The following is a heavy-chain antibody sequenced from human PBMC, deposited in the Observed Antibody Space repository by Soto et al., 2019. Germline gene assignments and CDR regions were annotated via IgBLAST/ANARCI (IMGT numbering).Heavy chain of an antibody. CDR2: IYWDDDK. CDR3: AHRFDWYYFDY. CDR1: GFSLSTTEVG. J-gene: IGHJ4*02. D-gene: IGHD3-9*01. V-gene: IGHV2-5*02. Sequence: QITLKESGPTLVKPTQTLTLTCTFSGFSLSTTEVGVAWIRQPPGKALEWLALIYWDDDKRFSPSLKSRLTITNDTPKNQVVLRMTNMDPVDTATYYCAHRFDWYYFDYWGQGILVTVSS.